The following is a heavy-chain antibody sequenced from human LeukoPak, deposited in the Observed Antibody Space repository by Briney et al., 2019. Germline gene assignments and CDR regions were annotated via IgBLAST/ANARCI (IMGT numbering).Heavy chain of an antibody. D-gene: IGHD1-26*01. CDR2: ISWNSGNM. CDR3: VVDRATSGSFYYFDI. J-gene: IGHJ4*02. CDR1: GFMFNDYA. V-gene: IGHV3-9*01. Sequence: GGSLRLSCAPSGFMFNDYALHWVRQAPGKGLEWVSSISWNSGNMYYVDSVKGRFTISRDNSKNSVYLQMDSLRVEDTAIYHCVVDRATSGSFYYFDIWGQGNLVTVSS.